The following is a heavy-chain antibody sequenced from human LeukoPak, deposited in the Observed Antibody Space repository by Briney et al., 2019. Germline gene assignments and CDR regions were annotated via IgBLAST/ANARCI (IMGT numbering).Heavy chain of an antibody. J-gene: IGHJ4*02. CDR3: ARSSRGVIGLLDY. D-gene: IGHD3-10*01. V-gene: IGHV7-4-1*01. CDR1: GYTFSDYT. Sequence: ASVKVSCKTSGYTFSDYTINWVRQAAGQGREWMGWINTNTGNPTYARDFRGRFVLSVDTSVNTAYLEISGLKTEDTAVYYCARSSRGVIGLLDYWGQGAMVAVSS. CDR2: INTNTGNP.